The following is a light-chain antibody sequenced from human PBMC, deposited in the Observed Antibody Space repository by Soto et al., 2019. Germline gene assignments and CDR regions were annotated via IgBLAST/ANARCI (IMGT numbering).Light chain of an antibody. V-gene: IGLV2-8*01. CDR3: SSYGGSYNFV. CDR1: SSDVALSDF. Sequence: QSVLTQPPSASGSPGQSVTISCTGTSSDVALSDFVSWYQQYPGKAPKLMIYEVNKRPSGVHDRFSGSKSGTTAFLTVSGLQSEDEADYFCSSYGGSYNFVFGGGTKVTVL. J-gene: IGLJ2*01. CDR2: EVN.